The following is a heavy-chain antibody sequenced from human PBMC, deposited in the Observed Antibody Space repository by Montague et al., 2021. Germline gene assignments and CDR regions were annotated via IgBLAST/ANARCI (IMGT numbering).Heavy chain of an antibody. Sequence: SETLSLTCGLSGGSLSGYYWAWIRQTPGKGLEWIGNINHSGSAKYNPSLKNRVSISVGTSNNQFFLDLTSVTAADTAVYFCARGLFGTVNGQYSGGWYYFDXWGQGTLVTVSS. CDR3: ARGLFGTVNGQYSGGWYYFDX. J-gene: IGHJ4*02. CDR2: INHSGSA. D-gene: IGHD6-19*01. CDR1: GGSLSGYY. V-gene: IGHV4-34*01.